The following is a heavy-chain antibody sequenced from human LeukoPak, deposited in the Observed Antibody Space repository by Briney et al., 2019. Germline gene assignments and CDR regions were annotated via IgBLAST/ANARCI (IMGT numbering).Heavy chain of an antibody. CDR3: ARGPSYGDFYFDY. J-gene: IGHJ4*02. Sequence: SETLSPTCTVSGGSISSSSYYWGWIRQPPGKGLEWIGSIYYSGSTYYNPSLKSRVTISVDTSKNQFSLKLSSVTAADTAVYYCARGPSYGDFYFDYWGQGTLVTVSS. D-gene: IGHD4-17*01. CDR2: IYYSGST. CDR1: GGSISSSSYY. V-gene: IGHV4-39*01.